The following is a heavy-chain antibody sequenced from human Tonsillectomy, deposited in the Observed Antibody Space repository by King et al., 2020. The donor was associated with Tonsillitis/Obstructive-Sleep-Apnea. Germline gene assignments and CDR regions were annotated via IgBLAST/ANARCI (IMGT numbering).Heavy chain of an antibody. D-gene: IGHD3-3*01. Sequence: VQLVQSGAGLVQPGGSLRLSCAASGFTFSSYAMSWVRQAPGKGLEWVSAISGSGGSTYYADSVKGRFTISRDNSKNTLYLQMNSLRAEDTAVYYCAKDPRPSYDFWSGSPPDWFDPWGQGTLVTVSS. CDR3: AKDPRPSYDFWSGSPPDWFDP. V-gene: IGHV3-23*04. CDR2: ISGSGGST. CDR1: GFTFSSYA. J-gene: IGHJ5*02.